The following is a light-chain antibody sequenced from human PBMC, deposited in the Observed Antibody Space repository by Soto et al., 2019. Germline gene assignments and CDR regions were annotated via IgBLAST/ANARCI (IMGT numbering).Light chain of an antibody. CDR3: AAWDDSLSGPV. CDR2: KNN. J-gene: IGLJ2*01. Sequence: QSVLTQPPSASGIPGQRVTISCSGSSSNIGSNFVYWYQQLSGTAPKLLFYKNNQRPPGVPDRFSASKSGTSASLAISGLRSEDEADYYCAAWDDSLSGPVFGGGTKLTVL. V-gene: IGLV1-47*01. CDR1: SSNIGSNF.